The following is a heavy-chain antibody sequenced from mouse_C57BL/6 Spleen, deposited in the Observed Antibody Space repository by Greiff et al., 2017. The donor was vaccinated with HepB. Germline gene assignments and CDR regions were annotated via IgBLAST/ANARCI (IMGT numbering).Heavy chain of an antibody. J-gene: IGHJ3*01. CDR1: GYTFTSYD. CDR3: ARSQGWLAY. V-gene: IGHV1-85*01. CDR2: IYPRDGSN. Sequence: QVQLQQSGPELVKPGASVKLSCKASGYTFTSYDINWVKQRPGQGLEWIGWIYPRDGSNKYNEKFKGKATLTVDTSSSTAYIELHSLTSEDSAFYFCARSQGWLAYWGQGTLVTVSA.